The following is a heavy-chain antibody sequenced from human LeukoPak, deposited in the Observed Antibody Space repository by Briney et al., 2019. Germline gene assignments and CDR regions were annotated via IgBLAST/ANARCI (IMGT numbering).Heavy chain of an antibody. CDR2: ISKDGTTL. CDR1: GFTFSRCT. J-gene: IGHJ4*02. Sequence: GRSLRLSCAASGFTFSRCTMHWVRQAPGKGLEWVALISKDGTTLNYAASVKGRFTISRDNSNNMLYLQMNSLRTEDTAVYYCTSATFEVGGAVDYWGQGTLVTVSS. CDR3: TSATFEVGGAVDY. D-gene: IGHD3-3*01. V-gene: IGHV3-30-3*01.